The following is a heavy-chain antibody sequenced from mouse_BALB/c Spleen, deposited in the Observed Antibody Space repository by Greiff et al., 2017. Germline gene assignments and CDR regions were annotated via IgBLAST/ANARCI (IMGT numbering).Heavy chain of an antibody. Sequence: VQLQQPGAELVKPGASVKLSCKASGYTFTSYWMHWVKQRPGQGLEWIGEINPSNGRTNYNEKFKSKATLTVDKSSSTAYMQLSSLTSEDSAVYDCARDYGNYSYYFDYWGQGTTLTVSS. CDR1: GYTFTSYW. D-gene: IGHD2-1*01. CDR3: ARDYGNYSYYFDY. CDR2: INPSNGRT. V-gene: IGHV1S81*02. J-gene: IGHJ2*01.